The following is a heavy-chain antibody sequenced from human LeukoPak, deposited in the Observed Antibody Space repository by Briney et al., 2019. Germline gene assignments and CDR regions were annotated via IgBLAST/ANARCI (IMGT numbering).Heavy chain of an antibody. D-gene: IGHD6-13*01. CDR3: ARDRREQLVRGPWFDP. CDR2: IIPIFGTA. V-gene: IGHV1-69*13. CDR1: GDTFSSYA. J-gene: IGHJ5*02. Sequence: ASVKVSCKASGDTFSSYAISWVRQAPGQGLEWMGGIIPIFGTANYAQKFQGRVTITADESTSTAYMELSSLRSVDTAVYYCARDRREQLVRGPWFDPWGQGTLVTVSS.